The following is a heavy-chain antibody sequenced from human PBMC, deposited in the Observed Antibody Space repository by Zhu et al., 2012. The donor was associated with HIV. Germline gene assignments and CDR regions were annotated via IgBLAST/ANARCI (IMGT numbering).Heavy chain of an antibody. Sequence: QVQLQESGPGLVKTSETLSLNCAVSGGSISDNNYYWGWIRQPPGKGLEWIGSIHYTGSIYYNPSLKSRVTISVDTSKNHLSLKLSSVTAADTAVYYCARHDRDSSGYYWRGFDYWGQGTLVTVSS. CDR2: IHYTGSI. J-gene: IGHJ4*02. CDR3: ARHDRDSSGYYWRGFDY. D-gene: IGHD3-22*01. CDR1: GGSISDNNYY. V-gene: IGHV4-39*01.